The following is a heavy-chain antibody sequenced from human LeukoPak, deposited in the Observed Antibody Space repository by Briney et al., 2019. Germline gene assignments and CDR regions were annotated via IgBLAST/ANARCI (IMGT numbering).Heavy chain of an antibody. CDR3: ARADIIVVAGATPVGSGFEY. CDR1: GGTFGSYA. CDR2: IIPTLGIA. V-gene: IGHV1-69*04. J-gene: IGHJ4*02. D-gene: IGHD2-15*01. Sequence: ASVKVSCKASGGTFGSYAIRWVRQAPGQGLEWMGRIIPTLGIANYAQKFQGRVSITADTSTSTSYMELSSLRSEDTAVYYCARADIIVVAGATPVGSGFEYWGQGALITVS.